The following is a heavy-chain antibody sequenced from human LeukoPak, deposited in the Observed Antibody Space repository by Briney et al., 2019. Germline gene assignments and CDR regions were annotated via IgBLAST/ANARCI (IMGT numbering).Heavy chain of an antibody. CDR3: ARRCGSYSDDY. CDR2: IKQDGSEK. V-gene: IGHV3-7*01. D-gene: IGHD1-26*01. CDR1: GFSFSSYG. J-gene: IGHJ4*02. Sequence: GGSLRLSCAASGFSFSSYGMHWVRQTPGKGLEWVANIKQDGSEKYYVDSVKDRFTISRDNAKNSLYLQMNSLRAEDTAVYYCARRCGSYSDDYWGQGTLVTVSS.